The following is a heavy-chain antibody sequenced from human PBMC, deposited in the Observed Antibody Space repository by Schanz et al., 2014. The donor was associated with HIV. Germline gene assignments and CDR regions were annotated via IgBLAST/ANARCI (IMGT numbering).Heavy chain of an antibody. CDR2: IKPNNGDT. D-gene: IGHD2-15*01. CDR1: EGTLSSNA. Sequence: QVQLVQSGAEVKKPGSSVKVSCKASEGTLSSNAISWVRQAPGQGLEWMGWIKPNNGDTYYAQKFKGRVTMTRDTSISTASMELSRLRSDDTAVYFCTRNQFLLLPFDYWGQGTLVSVSS. V-gene: IGHV1-2*02. CDR3: TRNQFLLLPFDY. J-gene: IGHJ4*02.